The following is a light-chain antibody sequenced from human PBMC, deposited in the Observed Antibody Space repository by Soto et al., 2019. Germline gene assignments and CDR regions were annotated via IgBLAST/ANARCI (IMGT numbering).Light chain of an antibody. CDR2: ATS. J-gene: IGKJ2*01. Sequence: IQMTQSPSSLSASVGDTVTITCRASQTISCYLNWYQQKPGRTPNLMIYATSSLQSGVPSRFDGSGSGTEFTLTISSLQPDDFATDYCQQSFSTPHTFGQGTKLE. CDR1: QTISCY. CDR3: QQSFSTPHT. V-gene: IGKV1-39*01.